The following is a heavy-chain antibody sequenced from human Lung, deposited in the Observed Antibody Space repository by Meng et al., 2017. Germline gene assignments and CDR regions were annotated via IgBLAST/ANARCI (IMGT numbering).Heavy chain of an antibody. Sequence: QQVQDGGEGMLTASVAKVSCWVVSGAFSSYDFRRGSQEPGRRVQWLVGIITIFGTANYDQNFQGRVTITADKSPNNAYLELSSVRSEDTAVYYCATCRTTPDYYFDYWGRGTLVTVSS. CDR2: IITIFGTA. CDR1: SGAFSSYD. V-gene: IGHV1-69*06. CDR3: ATCRTTPDYYFDY. D-gene: IGHD1-14*01. J-gene: IGHJ4*01.